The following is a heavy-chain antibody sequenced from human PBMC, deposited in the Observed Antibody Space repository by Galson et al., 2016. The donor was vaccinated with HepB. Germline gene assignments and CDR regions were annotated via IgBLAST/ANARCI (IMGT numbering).Heavy chain of an antibody. Sequence: SVKVSCKASGYTISDYGISWVRQTPGQGLEWMGWISTKNGNPIYARKFQGRITMTTDTPRTTAYMELRSLKPDDTDVYYCARESVGYYGSGSYCDHWGQGTLVTVSS. CDR1: GYTISDYG. CDR3: ARESVGYYGSGSYCDH. J-gene: IGHJ5*02. D-gene: IGHD3-10*01. CDR2: ISTKNGNP. V-gene: IGHV1-18*01.